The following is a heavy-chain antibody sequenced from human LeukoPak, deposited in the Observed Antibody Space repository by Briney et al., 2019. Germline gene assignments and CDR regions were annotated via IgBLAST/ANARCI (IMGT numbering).Heavy chain of an antibody. V-gene: IGHV3-11*06. CDR2: ISRNSYT. D-gene: IGHD3-22*01. Sequence: GGSLRLSCAASGFTFSDYYMSWIRQAPGKGLEWVSYISRNSYTNYADSVKGRFTISRDNAKNSLYLQMASLRAEDTAVYYCATQDGYDNSGHYGYWGQGTLVTVSS. CDR3: ATQDGYDNSGHYGY. CDR1: GFTFSDYY. J-gene: IGHJ4*02.